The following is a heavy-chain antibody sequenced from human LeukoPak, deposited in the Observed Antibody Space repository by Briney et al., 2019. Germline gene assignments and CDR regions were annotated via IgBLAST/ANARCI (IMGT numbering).Heavy chain of an antibody. J-gene: IGHJ4*02. Sequence: GGSLRLSCAASGFTFDDYGMSWVRQAPGKGLEWVAVISYDRSNKYYADSVKGRFTISRDNSKNTLYLQMNSLRAEDTAVYYCAKSYYDFWSGYYQTFDYWGQGTLVTVSS. CDR1: GFTFDDYG. CDR3: AKSYYDFWSGYYQTFDY. V-gene: IGHV3-30*18. CDR2: ISYDRSNK. D-gene: IGHD3-3*01.